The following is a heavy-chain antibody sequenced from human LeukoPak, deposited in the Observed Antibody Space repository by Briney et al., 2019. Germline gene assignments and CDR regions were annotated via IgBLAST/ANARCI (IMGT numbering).Heavy chain of an antibody. V-gene: IGHV3-7*05. CDR2: IKPDGSDK. CDR1: GFTFSSHW. J-gene: IGHJ4*02. Sequence: ETGGSLRLSCAASGFTFSSHWMSWVRQAPGKGLEWVANIKPDGSDKYYVDSVKGRFTISRDNAKNSLYLQMNSLRAEDTAVYYCAREGGPYRPLDYSGQGTLVTVAS. CDR3: AREGGPYRPLDY.